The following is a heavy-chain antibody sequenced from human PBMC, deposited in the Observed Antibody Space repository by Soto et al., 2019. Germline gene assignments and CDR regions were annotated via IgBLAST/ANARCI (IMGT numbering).Heavy chain of an antibody. CDR3: ARDVRYRSRWFFAY. D-gene: IGHD6-13*01. J-gene: IGHJ4*02. CDR1: GFTVSSHY. CDR2: IYSGGST. V-gene: IGHV3-53*04. Sequence: EVQLVESGGGLVQPGGSLRLSCAAYGFTVSSHYMSWVRQAPGKGLEWVSVIYSGGSTYYADSVKGRFTIARHNSKNTLYFQMNSLRDEDPAVYYCARDVRYRSRWFFAYWGQGTLVTVSS.